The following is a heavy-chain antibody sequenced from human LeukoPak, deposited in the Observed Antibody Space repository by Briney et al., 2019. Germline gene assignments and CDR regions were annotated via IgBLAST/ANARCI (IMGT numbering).Heavy chain of an antibody. CDR3: AKDKHDYYYYYYMDV. D-gene: IGHD1-1*01. CDR1: GFTFDDYA. CDR2: ISWNSGSI. V-gene: IGHV3-9*03. J-gene: IGHJ6*03. Sequence: GRSLRLSCAASGFTFDDYAMHWVRQAPGKGLEWVSGISWNSGSIGHADSVKGRFTISRDNAKNSLYLQMNSLRAEDMALYYCAKDKHDYYYYYYMDVWGKGTTVTVSS.